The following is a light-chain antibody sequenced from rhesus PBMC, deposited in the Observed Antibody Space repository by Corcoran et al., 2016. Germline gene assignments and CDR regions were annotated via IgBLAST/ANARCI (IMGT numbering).Light chain of an antibody. CDR2: KAS. CDR3: QRCSSSALT. J-gene: IGKJ4*01. V-gene: IGKV1-22*01. Sequence: DIQMTQSPSSLSAPLGDTATISCRASWCISSWLAWYQQKPGKAPNLLIYKASSLQSGVPSRFSGSGSGTDFTLTYSSLSSDDFATYCCQRCSSSALTFGDGTKVEL. CDR1: WCISSW.